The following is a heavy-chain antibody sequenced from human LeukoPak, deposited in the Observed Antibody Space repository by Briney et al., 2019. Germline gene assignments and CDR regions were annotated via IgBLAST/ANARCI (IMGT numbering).Heavy chain of an antibody. D-gene: IGHD3-22*01. CDR2: IYYTGST. CDR1: GGSLSSYY. CDR3: ARHAYHYDSSFDY. Sequence: SETLSLTCTVSGGSLSSYYWTWIRQPPGKGLEWIGYIYYTGSTNYNPSLKSRVTISVDTSKNQFSLKLSSVTAADTAVYYCARHAYHYDSSFDYWGQGALVTVSS. V-gene: IGHV4-59*08. J-gene: IGHJ4*02.